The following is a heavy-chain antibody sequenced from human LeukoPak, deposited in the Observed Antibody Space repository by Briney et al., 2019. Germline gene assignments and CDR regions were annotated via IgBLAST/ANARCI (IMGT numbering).Heavy chain of an antibody. D-gene: IGHD1-1*01. CDR2: IYYSGSA. Sequence: SETLSLTCTVSGGSISSYYWSWIRQPPGKGLEWIGYIYYSGSANYNPSLKSRVTISVDTSKNQFSLKLSSVTAADTAVYYCARDRSTTRDRYYFDYWGQGTLVTVSS. CDR1: GGSISSYY. J-gene: IGHJ4*02. V-gene: IGHV4-59*01. CDR3: ARDRSTTRDRYYFDY.